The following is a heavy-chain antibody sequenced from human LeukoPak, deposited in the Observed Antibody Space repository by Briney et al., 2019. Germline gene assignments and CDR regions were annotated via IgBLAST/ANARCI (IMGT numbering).Heavy chain of an antibody. V-gene: IGHV4-4*09. J-gene: IGHJ4*02. CDR3: ARLLNRAFDF. CDR1: GGSISTHY. Sequence: PSETLSLTCTVSGGSISTHYWNWLRQPPGKGLEWIGYIYPSGNTYYNPSLKSRVTISVDRSKNDFSLKLSSVTAADTAVYYCARLLNRAFDFWGQGTLVTVSS. CDR2: IYPSGNT. D-gene: IGHD2/OR15-2a*01.